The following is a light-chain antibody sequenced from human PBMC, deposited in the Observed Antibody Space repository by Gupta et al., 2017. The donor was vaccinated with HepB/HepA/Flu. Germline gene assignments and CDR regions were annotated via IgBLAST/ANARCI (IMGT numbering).Light chain of an antibody. V-gene: IGKV3-15*01. J-gene: IGKJ5*01. CDR2: DAS. Sequence: EIVMTQSPATLSVSPGERATLSCRASQSIGSNLAWYQQKPGQAPRPLIYDASIRGTGIPARFSGGGSGTEFTLTISSLQSEDFAVYYCQQYNNWPFTFGQGTRLDIK. CDR3: QQYNNWPFT. CDR1: QSIGSN.